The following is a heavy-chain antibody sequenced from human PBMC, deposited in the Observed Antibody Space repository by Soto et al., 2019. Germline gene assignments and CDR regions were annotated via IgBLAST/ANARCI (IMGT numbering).Heavy chain of an antibody. J-gene: IGHJ4*02. CDR1: GGTFVRHV. Sequence: QVQLVQSGAEVKKPESSVKVSCKTSGGTFVRHVISWVRQAPGQGPEWMGKINPLSGIPNYAQKFQDRFNFTAATDSSTAYMELSSLRSDDTAVYYCATPACAATWCSPSHNLDHWGQGTLVTVSS. V-gene: IGHV1-69*09. CDR2: INPLSGIP. CDR3: ATPACAATWCSPSHNLDH. D-gene: IGHD2-2*01.